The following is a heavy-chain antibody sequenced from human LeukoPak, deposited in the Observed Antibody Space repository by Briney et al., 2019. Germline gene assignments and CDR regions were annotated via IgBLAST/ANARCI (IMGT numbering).Heavy chain of an antibody. CDR3: AQTAYDSSGYYSYDAFDI. J-gene: IGHJ3*02. CDR2: ISGSGGST. V-gene: IGHV3-23*01. D-gene: IGHD3-22*01. CDR1: GFTFSSYA. Sequence: GGSLRLSCVASGFTFSSYAMSWVRQAPGKGLEWVSAISGSGGSTYYADSVKGRFTISRDNSKNTLYLQMNSLRAEDTAVYYCAQTAYDSSGYYSYDAFDIWGQGTMVTVSS.